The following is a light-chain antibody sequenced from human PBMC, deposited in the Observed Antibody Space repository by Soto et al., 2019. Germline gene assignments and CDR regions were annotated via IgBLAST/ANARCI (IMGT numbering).Light chain of an antibody. CDR3: MQALQTPPT. Sequence: DIVMTQSPLSLSVTPGEPASISCRSSQSLLHKNGYNYLQWYLQKPGQSPQLLIHLGSHRASGVPDRFSGSGSGTDFTLKISRVEAEDVGVYYCMQALQTPPTFGQGTKLEIK. V-gene: IGKV2-28*01. CDR2: LGS. CDR1: QSLLHKNGYNY. J-gene: IGKJ2*01.